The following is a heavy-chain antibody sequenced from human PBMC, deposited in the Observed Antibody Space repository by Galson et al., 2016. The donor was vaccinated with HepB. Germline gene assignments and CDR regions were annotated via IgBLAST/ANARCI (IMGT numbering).Heavy chain of an antibody. D-gene: IGHD1-26*01. Sequence: SVKVSCKASGYTFIDYDINWVRQATGQGLGWMGWMNPKNGNTGYAQKFQGRLTMTRNTSISTAYMELTSLTSEDTAVYYCAPEGGFDPWGQGTLVIVSS. V-gene: IGHV1-8*01. CDR3: APEGGFDP. CDR2: MNPKNGNT. CDR1: GYTFIDYD. J-gene: IGHJ5*02.